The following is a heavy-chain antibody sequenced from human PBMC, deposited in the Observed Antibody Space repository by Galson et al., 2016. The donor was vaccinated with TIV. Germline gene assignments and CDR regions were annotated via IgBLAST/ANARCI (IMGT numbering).Heavy chain of an antibody. CDR1: GGSMKTHY. D-gene: IGHD2-8*02. CDR3: ARDWGYGDNDITGFDP. J-gene: IGHJ5*02. CDR2: IAYTGSP. V-gene: IGHV4-59*11. Sequence: LSLTCSVSGGSMKTHYWTWIRQPPGKGLEWIGYIAYTGSPNYNPALRSRVTISMNTSKNQFYLTLHSVTTADTAMYFCARDWGYGDNDITGFDPWGQGTSVIVSS.